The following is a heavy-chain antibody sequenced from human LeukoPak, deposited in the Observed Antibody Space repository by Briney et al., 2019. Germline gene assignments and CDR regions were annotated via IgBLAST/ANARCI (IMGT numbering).Heavy chain of an antibody. CDR1: GYTFTGDY. D-gene: IGHD3-22*01. CDR2: INPNSGGT. Sequence: ASVKVSCKASGYTFTGDYMHWVRQAPGQGLEWMGRINPNSGGTNYAQKFQGRVTMTRDTSISTAYMELSRLISDDTAVYYCARGLLHWNYYDSSGSAEISCWGQGTLVTVSS. CDR3: ARGLLHWNYYDSSGSAEISC. V-gene: IGHV1-2*06. J-gene: IGHJ4*02.